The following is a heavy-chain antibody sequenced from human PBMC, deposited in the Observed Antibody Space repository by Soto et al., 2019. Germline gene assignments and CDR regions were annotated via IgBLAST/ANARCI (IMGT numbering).Heavy chain of an antibody. D-gene: IGHD3-10*01. CDR2: FTRSGNT. J-gene: IGHJ4*02. CDR3: AREFAPGSPNYDY. Sequence: GGSLGLSCAASGFTFSNYAMSWVRQAPGKGLEWVSTFTRSGNTYYADSVKGRFTISRDNSKNTLYLQMDSLRAEDTAVYYCAREFAPGSPNYDYWGLGTLVTVSS. CDR1: GFTFSNYA. V-gene: IGHV3-23*01.